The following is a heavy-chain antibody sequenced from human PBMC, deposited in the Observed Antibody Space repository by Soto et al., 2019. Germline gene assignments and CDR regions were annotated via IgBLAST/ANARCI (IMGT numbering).Heavy chain of an antibody. V-gene: IGHV1-3*01. J-gene: IGHJ6*02. CDR1: GYTFSTYA. CDR2: INGGTGQT. CDR3: ARGKGMEENYYYYGMDI. D-gene: IGHD1-1*01. Sequence: QVQVVQSGAEVKKPGASVKISCKASGYTFSTYAMHWVRQAPGQSLEWMGWINGGTGQTRYSQRFQDRVTITRDTPAKTTYMDLTSLRSEDTAVYYCARGKGMEENYYYYGMDIWGQGTTVTVSS.